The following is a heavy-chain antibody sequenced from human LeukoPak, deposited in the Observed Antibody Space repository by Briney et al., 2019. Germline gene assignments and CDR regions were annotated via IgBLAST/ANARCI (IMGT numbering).Heavy chain of an antibody. V-gene: IGHV4-30-2*01. CDR1: GGSISSGGYY. D-gene: IGHD6-6*01. J-gene: IGHJ4*02. Sequence: SETLSLTCTVSGGSISSGGYYWSWIRQPPGKGLEWIGYIYHSGSTYYNPSLKSRVTISVDRSKNQFSLKLSSVTAADTAVYYCARGLAIAAQDYWGQGTLVTVSS. CDR2: IYHSGST. CDR3: ARGLAIAAQDY.